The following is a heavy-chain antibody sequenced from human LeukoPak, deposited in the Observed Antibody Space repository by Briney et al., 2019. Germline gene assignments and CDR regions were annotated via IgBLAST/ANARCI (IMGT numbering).Heavy chain of an antibody. Sequence: ASVKVSCKASGYTFTGYYMHWVRRAPGQGLEWMGWINPNSGGTNYAQKFQGRVTMTRDTSISTAYMELSRLRSDDTAVYYCARDYCTNGVCYNWFDPWGQGTLVTVSS. CDR3: ARDYCTNGVCYNWFDP. J-gene: IGHJ5*02. V-gene: IGHV1-2*02. CDR2: INPNSGGT. CDR1: GYTFTGYY. D-gene: IGHD2-8*01.